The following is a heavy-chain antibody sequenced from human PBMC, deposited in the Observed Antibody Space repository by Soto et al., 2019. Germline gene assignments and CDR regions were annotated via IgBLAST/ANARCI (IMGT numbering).Heavy chain of an antibody. J-gene: IGHJ6*02. CDR1: GFTFSTYW. D-gene: IGHD2-15*01. V-gene: IGHV3-74*01. CDR2: INGDGSST. CDR3: ARGYCSGGSCSPGGMDV. Sequence: EVQLVESGGGLVQPGGSLRLSCAASGFTFSTYWMHWVRQAPGKGLVWVSRINGDGSSTSYADSVKGRFTISRDNAKNTLYLQVNRLRAEDTAVYYCARGYCSGGSCSPGGMDVWGQGTTVTVSS.